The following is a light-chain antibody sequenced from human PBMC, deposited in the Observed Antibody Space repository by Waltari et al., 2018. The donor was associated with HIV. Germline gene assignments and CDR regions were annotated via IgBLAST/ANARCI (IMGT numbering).Light chain of an antibody. CDR1: STDIGAYNY. CDR3: DSYTISSTYV. J-gene: IGLJ1*01. CDR2: EVS. V-gene: IGLV2-14*03. Sequence: QSALTQPASVSGSPGQSITISCTGTSTDIGAYNYVSWYQQHPGRAPKLIIYEVSYRPSGVSYRFSGSKSGNTASLTISGLQPEDEAEYYCDSYTISSTYVFGTGTKVTVL.